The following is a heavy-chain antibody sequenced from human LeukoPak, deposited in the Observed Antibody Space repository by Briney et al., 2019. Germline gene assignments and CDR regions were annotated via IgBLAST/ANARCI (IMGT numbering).Heavy chain of an antibody. J-gene: IGHJ4*02. V-gene: IGHV4-31*03. Sequence: SQTLSLTCTVSGGSISSGGYYWIWIRQHPGKGLEWIGYIYYSGSTYYNPSLKSRVTISVDTSKNQFSLKLSSVTAADTAVYYCARSGESDYSNYDWGQGTLVSVSS. CDR2: IYYSGST. D-gene: IGHD4-11*01. CDR1: GGSISSGGYY. CDR3: ARSGESDYSNYD.